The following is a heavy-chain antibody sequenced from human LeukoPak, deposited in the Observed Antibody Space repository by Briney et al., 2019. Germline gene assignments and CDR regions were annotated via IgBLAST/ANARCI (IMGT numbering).Heavy chain of an antibody. J-gene: IGHJ6*03. CDR2: INHSGST. CDR3: ARTTMVRGTYYMDV. V-gene: IGHV4-34*01. CDR1: GGSFSDYY. D-gene: IGHD3-10*01. Sequence: SETLSLTCAVYGGSFSDYYWSWIRQPPGKGLEYIGEINHSGSTNYNPSLKSRVTISVDTSKNQFSLKLSSVTAADTAVYYGARTTMVRGTYYMDVWGKGTTVTISS.